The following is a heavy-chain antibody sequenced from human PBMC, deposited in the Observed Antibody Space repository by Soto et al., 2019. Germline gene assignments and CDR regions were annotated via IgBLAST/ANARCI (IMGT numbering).Heavy chain of an antibody. CDR3: ARDWRLRRTSSVVVPAAMPGPYGMDV. V-gene: IGHV4-31*03. CDR2: IYYSGST. CDR1: GGSISSGGYY. J-gene: IGHJ6*02. D-gene: IGHD2-2*01. Sequence: QVQLQESGPGLVKPSQTLSLTCTVSGGSISSGGYYWSWIRQHPGKGLEWIGYIYYSGSTYYNPSLKGRVTISVDTSKNQFSLKLSSVTAADTAVYYCARDWRLRRTSSVVVPAAMPGPYGMDVWGQGTTVTVSS.